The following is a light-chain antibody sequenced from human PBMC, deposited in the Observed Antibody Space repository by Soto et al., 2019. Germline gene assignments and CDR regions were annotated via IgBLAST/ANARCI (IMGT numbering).Light chain of an antibody. J-gene: IGKJ1*01. V-gene: IGKV3-15*01. Sequence: IVMTQSTATLSVSLGERATLSCGAGQSVNTNLAWSQRKPGQAPSLLIYDASTMAAGIPARFSASGSGTEFTLTISSLQSEDFAVYYCQQYYDWPWTFCQGTKV. CDR3: QQYYDWPWT. CDR2: DAS. CDR1: QSVNTN.